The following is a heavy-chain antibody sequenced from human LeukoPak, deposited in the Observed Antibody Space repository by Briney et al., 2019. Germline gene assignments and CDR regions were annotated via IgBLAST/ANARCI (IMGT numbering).Heavy chain of an antibody. Sequence: SETLSLTCTVSGGSISSYYWSWIRQPPGKGLEWIGYIYYSGSTNYNPSLKSRVTISVDTSKNQFSLKLSSVTAADTAVYYCARVSPVEDIVVVPAPFDYWGQGTLVTVSS. CDR3: ARVSPVEDIVVVPAPFDY. CDR1: GGSISSYY. CDR2: IYYSGST. J-gene: IGHJ4*02. D-gene: IGHD2-2*01. V-gene: IGHV4-59*01.